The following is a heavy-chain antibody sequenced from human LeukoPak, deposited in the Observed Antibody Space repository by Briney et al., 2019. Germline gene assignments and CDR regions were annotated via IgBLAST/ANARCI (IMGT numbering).Heavy chain of an antibody. J-gene: IGHJ4*02. CDR3: ARDGELELPPGYFDY. CDR1: GYTFTSYY. D-gene: IGHD1-7*01. V-gene: IGHV1-46*01. CDR2: INPSGGST. Sequence: ASVKVSCKASGYTFTSYYMHWVRQAPGQGLEWMGIINPSGGSTSYAQKFQGRVTMTRDTSTSTVYMELSSLRSEDTAVYYCARDGELELPPGYFDYWGQGTLVTVSS.